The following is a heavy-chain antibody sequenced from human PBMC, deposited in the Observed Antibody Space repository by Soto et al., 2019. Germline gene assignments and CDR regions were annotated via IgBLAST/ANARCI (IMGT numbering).Heavy chain of an antibody. D-gene: IGHD6-13*01. CDR3: ATKVMSAGSIEAAGPYYYYYYGMDV. J-gene: IGHJ6*02. V-gene: IGHV1-69*01. Sequence: QVQLVQSGAEVKKPGSSVKVSCKASGGTFSSYAISWVRQAPGQGLEWMGGIIPIFGTANYAQKFQGRVTITADESTSKAYMELSSLRSEDTAVYYCATKVMSAGSIEAAGPYYYYYYGMDVWGQGTTVTVSS. CDR2: IIPIFGTA. CDR1: GGTFSSYA.